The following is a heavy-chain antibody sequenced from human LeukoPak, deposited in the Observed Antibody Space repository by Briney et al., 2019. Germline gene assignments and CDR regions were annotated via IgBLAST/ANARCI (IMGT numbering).Heavy chain of an antibody. V-gene: IGHV3-20*04. CDR2: VDLNGGST. CDR1: GFTFPDYG. Sequence: GGSLRLSCAASGFTFPDYGMSWVRLAPGKGLEWASGVDLNGGSTHYADSVKGRFTISRDNAKNSLYLQMNTLRAEDTALYYCARLFNFYGSGTYYPFDSWGQGALVTVSS. CDR3: ARLFNFYGSGTYYPFDS. D-gene: IGHD3-10*01. J-gene: IGHJ4*02.